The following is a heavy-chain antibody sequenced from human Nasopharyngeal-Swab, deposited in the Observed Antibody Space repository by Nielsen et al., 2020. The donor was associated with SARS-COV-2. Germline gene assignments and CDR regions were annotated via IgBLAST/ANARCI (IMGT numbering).Heavy chain of an antibody. CDR1: GFAFSTYA. Sequence: GGSLRLSCAASGFAFSTYAMSWVRQAPGKGLEWVSALSANGGRTYYADSVKGRFTISRDNSKNTLYLQMNTLRAEDTAVYYCAKDRAWGLDYWGQGILVTVSS. J-gene: IGHJ4*02. D-gene: IGHD1-26*01. CDR3: AKDRAWGLDY. CDR2: LSANGGRT. V-gene: IGHV3-23*01.